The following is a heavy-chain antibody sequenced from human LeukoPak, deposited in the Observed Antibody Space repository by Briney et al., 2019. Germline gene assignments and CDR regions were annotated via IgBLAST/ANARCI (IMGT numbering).Heavy chain of an antibody. CDR1: GFTFSSYG. D-gene: IGHD6-6*01. CDR3: AKDGHSSSPSKRGLPYDMDV. J-gene: IGHJ6*03. CDR2: IGYDGSNE. Sequence: GGSLRLSCAASGFTFSSYGMHWVRQAPGKGLEWVSFIGYDGSNEYYADSVKGRFTISRDNSKNTLYLQMNSLRAEDTAVYYCAKDGHSSSPSKRGLPYDMDVWGKGTTVTVSS. V-gene: IGHV3-30*02.